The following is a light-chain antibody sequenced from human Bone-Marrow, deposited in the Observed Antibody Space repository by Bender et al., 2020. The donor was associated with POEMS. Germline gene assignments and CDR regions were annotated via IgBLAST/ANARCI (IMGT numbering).Light chain of an antibody. CDR3: QAWVSTTVI. Sequence: SYVLTQPPSVSVAPGQTARITCGGNNIGSEGVHWYQQKPGQSPVVVIYQDTKRPSGIPERFSGSSSGNTATLTISGTQAMDEADYYCQAWVSTTVIFGGGTRLTVL. V-gene: IGLV3-21*01. CDR2: QDT. CDR1: NIGSEG. J-gene: IGLJ2*01.